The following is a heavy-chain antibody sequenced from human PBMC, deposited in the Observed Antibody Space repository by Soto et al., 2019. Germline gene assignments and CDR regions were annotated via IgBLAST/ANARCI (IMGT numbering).Heavy chain of an antibody. J-gene: IGHJ3*02. Sequence: SETLSLSCVVYGGSFSGYYWSWIRQPPGKGLEWIGEINQSGSTNYNPSLKSRVTISIDTSKNQFSLKLSSVTAADTAVYFCSRGRYHDSSGYYDAFDIWGQGTMVTVSS. CDR3: SRGRYHDSSGYYDAFDI. CDR2: INQSGST. V-gene: IGHV4-34*01. CDR1: GGSFSGYY. D-gene: IGHD3-22*01.